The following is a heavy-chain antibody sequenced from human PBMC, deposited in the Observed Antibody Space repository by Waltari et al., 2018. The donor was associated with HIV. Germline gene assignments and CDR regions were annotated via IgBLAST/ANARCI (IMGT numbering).Heavy chain of an antibody. J-gene: IGHJ6*02. CDR3: ASRYSTSWKRDYYYGMDV. V-gene: IGHV4-34*01. CDR2: INHSGRT. Sequence: QVQLQQWGAGLLKPSETLSLTCAVYGGSFSGYYWSWIRQPPGKGLEWIGEINHSGRTNYNPPLKCRVTISIDTSKNQFSLKLSSVTAADTAVYYCASRYSTSWKRDYYYGMDVWGQGTTVTVSS. D-gene: IGHD6-13*01. CDR1: GGSFSGYY.